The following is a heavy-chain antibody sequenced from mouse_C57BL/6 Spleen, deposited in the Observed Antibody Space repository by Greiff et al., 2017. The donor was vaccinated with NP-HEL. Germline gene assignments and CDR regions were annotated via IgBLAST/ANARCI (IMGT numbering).Heavy chain of an antibody. J-gene: IGHJ2*01. Sequence: EVKLVESGGGLVKPGGSLKLSCAAPGFTFSSYAMSWVRQTPEKRLEWVSTISDGGSYTYYPDNVKGRFTISRDNAKNNLYLQMSHLKSEDTAMYDCASLYYYGRGPHFDYWGKGTTLTVSS. V-gene: IGHV5-4*03. CDR1: GFTFSSYA. CDR2: ISDGGSYT. D-gene: IGHD1-1*01. CDR3: ASLYYYGRGPHFDY.